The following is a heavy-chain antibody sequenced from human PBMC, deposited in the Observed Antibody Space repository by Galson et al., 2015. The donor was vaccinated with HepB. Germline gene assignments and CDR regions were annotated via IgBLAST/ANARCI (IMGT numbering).Heavy chain of an antibody. V-gene: IGHV4-59*01. Sequence: ETLSLTCTVSGGSISSYYWSWIRQPPGKGLEWIGYIYYSGSTNYNPPLKSRVTISVDTSKNQFSLKLSSVTAADTAVYYCARVAYGDLGWDDAFDIWGQGTMVTVSS. CDR3: ARVAYGDLGWDDAFDI. D-gene: IGHD4-17*01. J-gene: IGHJ3*02. CDR1: GGSISSYY. CDR2: IYYSGST.